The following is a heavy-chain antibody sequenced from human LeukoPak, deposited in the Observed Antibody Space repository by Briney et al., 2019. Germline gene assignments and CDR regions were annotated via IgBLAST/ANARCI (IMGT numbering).Heavy chain of an antibody. CDR2: ISSSSSYI. J-gene: IGHJ4*02. CDR3: ARDVVVPAAYFDY. Sequence: SGGSLTLSCAASGFTFSSYSMNWVRQAPGKGLEWVSSISSSSSYIYYADSVKGRFTIPRDNAKNSLYLQMNSLRAEDTAVYYCARDVVVPAAYFDYWGQGTLVTVSS. CDR1: GFTFSSYS. V-gene: IGHV3-21*01. D-gene: IGHD2-2*01.